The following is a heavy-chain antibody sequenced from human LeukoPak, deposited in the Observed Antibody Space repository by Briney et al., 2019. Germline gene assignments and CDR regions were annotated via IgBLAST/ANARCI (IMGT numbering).Heavy chain of an antibody. CDR2: INHSGNT. V-gene: IGHV4-34*01. Sequence: SETLSLTCAVYGGSFSGYYWSWIRQPPGKGLEWIGEINHSGNTYYNPSLKGRVTISVDTSKNQVSLRVNSVTAADTAVYYCARGHSSVVTAIPYYFDYWGRGTLVTVSS. CDR1: GGSFSGYY. D-gene: IGHD2-21*02. J-gene: IGHJ4*02. CDR3: ARGHSSVVTAIPYYFDY.